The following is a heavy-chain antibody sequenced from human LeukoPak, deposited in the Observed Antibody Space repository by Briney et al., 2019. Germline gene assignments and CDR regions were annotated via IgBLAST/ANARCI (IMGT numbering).Heavy chain of an antibody. CDR2: INQDGSEK. V-gene: IGHV3-7*01. Sequence: GGSLRLSCAASGFTFTNYWMRWVRQAPGKGLEWVANINQDGSEKYFVASVKGRFTISRDNAKNSLYLQMNNVRAEDTAVYYCARDIVGPTDWGQGTLVTVSS. J-gene: IGHJ4*02. CDR3: ARDIVGPTD. D-gene: IGHD1-26*01. CDR1: GFTFTNYW.